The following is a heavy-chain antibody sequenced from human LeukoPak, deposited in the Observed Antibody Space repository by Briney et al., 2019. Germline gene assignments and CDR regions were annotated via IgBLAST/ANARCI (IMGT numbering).Heavy chain of an antibody. CDR2: ISAYNGNT. V-gene: IGHV1-18*01. CDR3: ARGIDTYYYDSSGYYYIGSDAFDI. Sequence: ASVKVSCKASGYTFTSYGISWVRQAPGQGLEWMGWISAYNGNTNYAQKLQGRVTMTTDTSTSTAYMELRSLRSGDTAVYYCARGIDTYYYDSSGYYYIGSDAFDIWGQGTMVTVSS. CDR1: GYTFTSYG. D-gene: IGHD3-22*01. J-gene: IGHJ3*02.